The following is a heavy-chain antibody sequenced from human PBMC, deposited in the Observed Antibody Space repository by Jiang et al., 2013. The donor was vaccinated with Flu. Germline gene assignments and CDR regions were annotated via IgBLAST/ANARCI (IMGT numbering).Heavy chain of an antibody. J-gene: IGHJ3*02. CDR1: GFTFSSYW. Sequence: PGGSLRLSCAASGFTFSSYWMSWVRQAPGKGLEWVANIKQDGSEKYYVDSVKGRFTISRDNAKNSLYLQMNSLRAEDTAVYYCARYSSGWYANAFDIWGQGTMVTVSS. V-gene: IGHV3-7*01. D-gene: IGHD6-19*01. CDR3: ARYSSGWYANAFDI. CDR2: IKQDGSEK.